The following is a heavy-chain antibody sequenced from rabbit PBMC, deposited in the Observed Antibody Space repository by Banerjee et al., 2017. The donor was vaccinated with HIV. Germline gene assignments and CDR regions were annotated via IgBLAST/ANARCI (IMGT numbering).Heavy chain of an antibody. Sequence: QSLEESGGDLVKPGASLTLTCTASGFSFSSGYDMCWVHQAPGKGLELIACIYTGNGHTYYASWAKGRFTISKTSSTTVTLQMTSLTGADTATYFCARGSGGGGDGSDMWGPGTLVTVS. J-gene: IGHJ4*01. V-gene: IGHV1S40*01. CDR2: IYTGNGHT. D-gene: IGHD1-1*01. CDR1: GFSFSSGYD. CDR3: ARGSGGGGDGSDM.